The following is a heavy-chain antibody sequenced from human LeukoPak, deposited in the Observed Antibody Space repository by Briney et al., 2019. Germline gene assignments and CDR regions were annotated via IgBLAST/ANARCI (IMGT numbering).Heavy chain of an antibody. V-gene: IGHV1-3*01. CDR3: ARALSGSYFDY. J-gene: IGHJ4*02. Sequence: ASVKVSCKASGYTFTSYAMHWVRQAPGQRLEWMGWINAGNGNTKYSQKFQGRVTITRDTSASTAYMELSSLRSEDTAVFYCARALSGSYFDYWGQGTLVTVSS. D-gene: IGHD1-26*01. CDR2: INAGNGNT. CDR1: GYTFTSYA.